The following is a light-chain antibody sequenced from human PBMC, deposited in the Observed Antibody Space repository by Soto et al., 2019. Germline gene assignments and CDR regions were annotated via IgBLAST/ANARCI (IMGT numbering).Light chain of an antibody. J-gene: IGLJ1*01. V-gene: IGLV2-14*03. CDR3: SSYTSSSTLYV. Sequence: QSALTQPASVSGSPGQSITISCTGTSSDVGGYNYVSWYQHHPGKAPKLMIYDVGNRPSGASNRFSGSKSGNTASLTISGLQAEDEADYYCSSYTSSSTLYVFGTGTKLTVL. CDR2: DVG. CDR1: SSDVGGYNY.